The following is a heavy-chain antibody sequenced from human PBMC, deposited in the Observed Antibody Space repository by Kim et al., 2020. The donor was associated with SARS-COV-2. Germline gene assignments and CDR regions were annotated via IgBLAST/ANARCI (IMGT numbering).Heavy chain of an antibody. CDR2: GGST. Sequence: GGSTNSAASVKGRFTISRDHAKNTLYLQMNSLRAEDTAVYYCVKVAGQWWWGQGTLVTVSS. V-gene: IGHV3-23*01. CDR3: VKVAGQWW. J-gene: IGHJ4*02. D-gene: IGHD2-15*01.